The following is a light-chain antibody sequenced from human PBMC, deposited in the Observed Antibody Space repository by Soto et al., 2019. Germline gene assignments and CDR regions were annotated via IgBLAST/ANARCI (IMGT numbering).Light chain of an antibody. Sequence: AIQLTQSPSSLSASVGDRVTITCRASQGISSALAWYQQKPGKAPKLLIYDASSLESGVPSRFSGRGSGTDFTLTISSLQAEDFATYYCQQFNSYPLTFGGGTKVEIK. J-gene: IGKJ4*01. CDR1: QGISSA. CDR2: DAS. CDR3: QQFNSYPLT. V-gene: IGKV1-13*02.